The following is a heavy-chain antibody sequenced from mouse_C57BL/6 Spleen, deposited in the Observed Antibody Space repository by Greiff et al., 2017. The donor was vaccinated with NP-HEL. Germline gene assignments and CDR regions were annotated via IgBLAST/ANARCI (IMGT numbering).Heavy chain of an antibody. CDR1: GYTFTDYY. CDR3: ARGDTRYFDY. J-gene: IGHJ2*01. D-gene: IGHD5-1-1*01. CDR2: INPNNGGT. V-gene: IGHV1-26*01. Sequence: VQLQQSGPELVKPGASVKISCKASGYTFTDYYMNWVKQSHGKSLEWIGDINPNNGGTSYNQKFKGKATLTVDKSSSTAYMELRSLTSEDSAVYYCARGDTRYFDYWGQGTTLTVSS.